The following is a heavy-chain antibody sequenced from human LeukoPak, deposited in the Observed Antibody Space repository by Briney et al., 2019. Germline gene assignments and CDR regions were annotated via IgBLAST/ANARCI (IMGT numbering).Heavy chain of an antibody. Sequence: PSETLSLTCTVSGGSINSHYWNWIRQPAGKGLEWVGRIDASGSTKYNPSLKSRVTLSIDTSKKQFSLKLSFVTAADTAIYYCACPPGGSWTTHDGFDIWGQGEWSPSLQ. CDR1: GGSINSHY. J-gene: IGHJ3*02. CDR3: ACPPGGSWTTHDGFDI. D-gene: IGHD3/OR15-3a*01. CDR2: IDASGST. V-gene: IGHV4-4*07.